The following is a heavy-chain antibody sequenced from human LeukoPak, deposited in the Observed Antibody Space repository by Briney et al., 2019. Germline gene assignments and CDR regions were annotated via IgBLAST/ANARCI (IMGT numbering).Heavy chain of an antibody. CDR2: ISSSSTYI. J-gene: IGHJ6*03. D-gene: IGHD2-15*01. Sequence: PGGSLRLSCAASGFTFSTYSMNWVRQAPGKGLEWVSSISSSSTYIYYADSVKGRFTISRDNAKNSLYLQMNGLRAEDTAVYYCAREARYCSGGSCDYYYYYYMDVWGKGTTVTVSS. CDR3: AREARYCSGGSCDYYYYYYMDV. CDR1: GFTFSTYS. V-gene: IGHV3-21*01.